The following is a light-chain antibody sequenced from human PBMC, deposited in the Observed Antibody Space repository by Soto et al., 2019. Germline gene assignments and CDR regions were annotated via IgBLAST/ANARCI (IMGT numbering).Light chain of an antibody. V-gene: IGKV1-39*01. Sequence: DIQMTQSPSPLSASVGDRVTITCRASQTISTYLNWYQQKPGKAPKILIYGASSLQSGVPSRFSGSGSGTDFTLTISSLQPEDVGTYYCQQSFSTPRTLGQGTKVDIK. CDR3: QQSFSTPRT. J-gene: IGKJ1*01. CDR1: QTISTY. CDR2: GAS.